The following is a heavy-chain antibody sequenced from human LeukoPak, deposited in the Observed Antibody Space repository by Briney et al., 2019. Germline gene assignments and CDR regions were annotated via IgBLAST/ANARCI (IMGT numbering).Heavy chain of an antibody. J-gene: IGHJ4*02. CDR2: IYYSGST. D-gene: IGHD2-21*01. CDR3: ARHLNNCGDDCYIFDY. CDR1: GGSVSSGSYY. Sequence: SETLSLTCTVSGGSVSSGSYYWSWIRQPPGKGLEWMGYIYYSGSTNYNPSLKSRVTISVDTSKNQFSLRVSSVTAADTAVYYCARHLNNCGDDCYIFDYWGQGTLVTVSS. V-gene: IGHV4-61*01.